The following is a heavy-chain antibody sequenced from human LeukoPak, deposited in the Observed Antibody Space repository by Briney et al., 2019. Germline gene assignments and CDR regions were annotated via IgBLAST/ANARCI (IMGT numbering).Heavy chain of an antibody. CDR1: GFTFTSSA. J-gene: IGHJ5*02. V-gene: IGHV1-58*02. CDR3: ALGAYYYDSSGYYP. CDR2: IVVGSGNT. D-gene: IGHD3-22*01. Sequence: GTSVKVSCKASGFTFTSSAMQWVRLARGQRLEWIGWIVVGSGNTNYAQKFQERVTITRDMSTSTAYMELSSLRSEDTAVYYCALGAYYYDSSGYYPWGQGTLVTVSS.